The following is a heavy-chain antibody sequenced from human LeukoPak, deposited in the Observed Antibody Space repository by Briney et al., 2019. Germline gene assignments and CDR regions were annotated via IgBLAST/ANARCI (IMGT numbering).Heavy chain of an antibody. CDR1: GGSISSYY. D-gene: IGHD5-24*01. CDR2: IYYSGST. Sequence: SETLSLTCTVSGGSISSYYWSWIRQPPGKGLEWIGYIYYSGSTNYNPSLKSRVTISVDTSKNQFSLKLSSVTAAETAVYYCAREGRYRYGYNEFHSYMDIWGKGTTVTVSS. CDR3: AREGRYRYGYNEFHSYMDI. J-gene: IGHJ6*03. V-gene: IGHV4-59*01.